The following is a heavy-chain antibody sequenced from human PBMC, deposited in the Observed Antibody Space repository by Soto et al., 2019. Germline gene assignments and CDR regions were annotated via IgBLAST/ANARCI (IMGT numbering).Heavy chain of an antibody. CDR1: VCTFSNHI. D-gene: IGHD3-9*01. CDR2: IIPMLAIT. CDR3: GQGTEYEILTAYHAFDS. Sequence: AVTVPRKASVCTFSNHIITWLQQAPPQGPEGMGRIIPMLAITNYAQKLQGRVTIPEDKSKTTAYMEVSRLRADDEAVYYCGQGTEYEILTAYHAFDSWGQGTLVTVSS. V-gene: IGHV1-69*02. J-gene: IGHJ4*02.